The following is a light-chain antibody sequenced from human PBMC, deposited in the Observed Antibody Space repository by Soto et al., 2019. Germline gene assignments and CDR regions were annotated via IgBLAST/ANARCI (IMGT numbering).Light chain of an antibody. V-gene: IGKV3-15*01. CDR1: QCVSGN. CDR2: GAS. J-gene: IGKJ5*01. Sequence: EMVMTQSPATLSVSPWERATLSCRASQCVSGNLAWYQQKPGQAPRLLIYGASTRATGIPARFSGSGSGTEFTLTISSLQSEDFAVYYCQQYNNWLITFGQGTRLEIK. CDR3: QQYNNWLIT.